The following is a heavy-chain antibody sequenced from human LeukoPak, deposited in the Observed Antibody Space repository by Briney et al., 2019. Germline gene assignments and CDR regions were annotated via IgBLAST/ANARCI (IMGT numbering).Heavy chain of an antibody. V-gene: IGHV3-23*01. Sequence: GGSLRPSCAASEFTFSNYAMSWVRQAPGKGLEWVSAISGSGDNTYYVDSVKGRFTISRDNSKNTVYLQMNSLRDEDTAVYYCAKVSGYSYGRLDYWGQGTLVTVSS. CDR1: EFTFSNYA. J-gene: IGHJ4*02. CDR3: AKVSGYSYGRLDY. D-gene: IGHD5-18*01. CDR2: ISGSGDNT.